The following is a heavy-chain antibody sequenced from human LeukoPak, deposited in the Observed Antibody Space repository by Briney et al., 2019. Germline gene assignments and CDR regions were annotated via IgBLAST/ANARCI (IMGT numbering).Heavy chain of an antibody. Sequence: GGSLRLSCAASGFTFSSYWMSWVRQAPGKGLEWVSAISGSGGSTYYADSVKGRFTISRDNSKNTLYLQMNSLRAEDTAVYYCARLGYCSSTSCYQSGFDPWGQGTLVTVSS. J-gene: IGHJ5*02. V-gene: IGHV3-23*01. CDR3: ARLGYCSSTSCYQSGFDP. CDR2: ISGSGGST. CDR1: GFTFSSYW. D-gene: IGHD2-2*01.